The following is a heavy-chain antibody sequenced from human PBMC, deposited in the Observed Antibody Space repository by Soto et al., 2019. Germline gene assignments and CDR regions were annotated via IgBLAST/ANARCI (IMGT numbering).Heavy chain of an antibody. D-gene: IGHD6-13*01. J-gene: IGHJ3*02. CDR1: GFTLSMYW. CDR2: IKQDGSKK. V-gene: IGHV3-7*05. Sequence: EVQLEESGGGLVQPGGSLRLSCAASGFTLSMYWMTWVRQAPGRGLEWVANIKQDGSKKSYLDSVGGRFTISRDNVRNSLYLQMDSLRAEDTALYYCARDVSPGSSSVYLDAFDIWGQGTMVIVSS. CDR3: ARDVSPGSSSVYLDAFDI.